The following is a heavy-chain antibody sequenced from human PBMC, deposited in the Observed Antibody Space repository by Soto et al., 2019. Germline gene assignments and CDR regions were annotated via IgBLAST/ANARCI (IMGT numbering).Heavy chain of an antibody. CDR2: ISYDGSNK. J-gene: IGHJ3*02. CDR1: GFTFSSYG. CDR3: AKDDPPQLGSDAFDI. V-gene: IGHV3-30*18. D-gene: IGHD7-27*01. Sequence: QVQLVESGGGVVQPGRSLRLSCAASGFTFSSYGMHWVRQAPGKGLEWVAVISYDGSNKYYADSVKGRFTISRDNSKNMLYLQMNSLRAEDTAVYYCAKDDPPQLGSDAFDIWGQGTMVTVSA.